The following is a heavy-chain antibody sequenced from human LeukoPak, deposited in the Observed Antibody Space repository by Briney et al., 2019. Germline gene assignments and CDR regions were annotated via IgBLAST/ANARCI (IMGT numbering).Heavy chain of an antibody. J-gene: IGHJ3*02. D-gene: IGHD2-21*01. CDR2: IYYSGST. V-gene: IGHV4-59*01. CDR1: GGSISSYY. Sequence: KPSETLSPTCTVSGGSISSYYWSWIRQPPGKGLEWIGYIYYSGSTNYNPSLKSRVTISVDTSKNQFSLKLSSVTAADTAVYFCARAQHITGTDIWGQGTMVTVPS. CDR3: ARAQHITGTDI.